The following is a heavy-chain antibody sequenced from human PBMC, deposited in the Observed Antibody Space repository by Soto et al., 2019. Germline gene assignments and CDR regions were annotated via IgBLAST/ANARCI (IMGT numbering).Heavy chain of an antibody. CDR1: GFTFSSYS. Sequence: EVQLVESGGGLVQPGGSLRLSCAASGFTFSSYSMNWVRQAPGKGLEWVSYISSSSSTIYYADSVKGRFTISRDNAKNSLYLQMNSLRAEDTAVYYCGVVTATGQEEPIDYWGQGTLVTVSS. V-gene: IGHV3-48*01. CDR3: GVVTATGQEEPIDY. D-gene: IGHD2-21*02. CDR2: ISSSSSTI. J-gene: IGHJ4*02.